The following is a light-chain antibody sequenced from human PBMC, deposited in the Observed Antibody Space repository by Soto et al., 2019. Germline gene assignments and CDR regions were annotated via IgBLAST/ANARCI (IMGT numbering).Light chain of an antibody. CDR3: QQYSIWRT. CDR2: AAS. Sequence: ELVMTQSPATPSVSAGVRVTLACMASQSVSSSYFAWYQQKPGQAPRLLIYAASTRVSGTPARLSGSESGTVFTPTISSLQSEDFAVYYCQQYSIWRTFGQGTKVDIK. CDR1: QSVSSSY. J-gene: IGKJ1*01. V-gene: IGKV3-15*01.